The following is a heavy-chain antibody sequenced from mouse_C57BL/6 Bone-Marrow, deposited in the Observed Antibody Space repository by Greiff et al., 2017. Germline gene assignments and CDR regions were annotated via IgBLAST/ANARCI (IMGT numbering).Heavy chain of an antibody. Sequence: EVHLVESGGGLVKPGGSLKLSCAASGFTFSSYAMSWVRQTPEKRLEWVATISDGGSYTYYPDNVKGRFTISRDNAKNNLYLQMSHLKSEDTAMYYCARGGIRAWFAYWGQGTLVTVSA. D-gene: IGHD2-4*01. V-gene: IGHV5-4*01. CDR2: ISDGGSYT. CDR1: GFTFSSYA. J-gene: IGHJ3*01. CDR3: ARGGIRAWFAY.